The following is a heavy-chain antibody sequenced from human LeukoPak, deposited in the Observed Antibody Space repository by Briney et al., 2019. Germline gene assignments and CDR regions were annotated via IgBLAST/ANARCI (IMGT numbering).Heavy chain of an antibody. D-gene: IGHD5-24*01. V-gene: IGHV1-69-2*01. CDR2: VDPEDGET. CDR1: GYTFTDCY. CDR3: ATDLEMATELMFDP. Sequence: ASVKVSCKVSGYTFTDCYMHWVQQAPGKGLEWMGLVDPEDGETIYAEKFQGRVTITADTSTDTAYMELSSLRSEDTAVYYCATDLEMATELMFDPWGQGTLVTVSS. J-gene: IGHJ5*02.